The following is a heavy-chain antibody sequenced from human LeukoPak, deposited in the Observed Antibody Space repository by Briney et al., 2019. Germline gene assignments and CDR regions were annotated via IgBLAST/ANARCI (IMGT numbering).Heavy chain of an antibody. D-gene: IGHD3-10*01. V-gene: IGHV3-30-3*01. CDR3: ARDLPITMVRGVTFYYYYGMDV. Sequence: GGSLRLSCAASGFTFSSYAMHWVRQAPGKGLEWVAVISYDGSNKYYADSVKGRFTIFRDNSKNTLYLQMNSLRAEDTAVYYCARDLPITMVRGVTFYYYYGMDVWGQVTTVTVSS. CDR2: ISYDGSNK. CDR1: GFTFSSYA. J-gene: IGHJ6*02.